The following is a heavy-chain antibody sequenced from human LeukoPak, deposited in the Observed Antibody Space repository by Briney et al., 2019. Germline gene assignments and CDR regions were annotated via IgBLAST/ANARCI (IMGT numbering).Heavy chain of an antibody. D-gene: IGHD3-22*01. CDR2: IHHGGST. J-gene: IGHJ4*02. Sequence: SETLSLTCTVSGFSITSGYYWGWFRQPPGKGLEWIGNIHHGGSTYSTVSLKSRLTISVDTSKNQFSLRLSSVTAADTAVYYCARRAGDYSHPYDYWGQGILVTVSS. CDR1: GFSITSGYY. V-gene: IGHV4-38-2*02. CDR3: ARRAGDYSHPYDY.